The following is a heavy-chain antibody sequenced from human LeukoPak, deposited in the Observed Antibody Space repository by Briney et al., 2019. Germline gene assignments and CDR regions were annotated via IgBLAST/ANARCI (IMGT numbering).Heavy chain of an antibody. V-gene: IGHV5-10-1*01. J-gene: IGHJ4*02. D-gene: IGHD6-13*01. Sequence: AESLRISCKGSGYSFTSYWITWVRQVPGKGLEWMGRIDPGDSYTNYSPSFQGHVTISVDKSISTAYLQWSSLKASDTAMYYCARLGYSSSWYLDYWGQGTLVIVSS. CDR3: ARLGYSSSWYLDY. CDR2: IDPGDSYT. CDR1: GYSFTSYW.